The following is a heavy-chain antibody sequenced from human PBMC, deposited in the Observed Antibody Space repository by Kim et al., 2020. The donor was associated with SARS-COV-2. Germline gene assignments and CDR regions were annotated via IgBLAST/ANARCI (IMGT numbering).Heavy chain of an antibody. V-gene: IGHV3-30*18. CDR1: GFTFSSYG. J-gene: IGHJ4*02. D-gene: IGHD3-16*01. CDR2: ISYDGSNK. CDR3: AKDFGDAGLFDY. Sequence: GGSLRLSCAASGFTFSSYGMHWVRQAPGKGLEWVAVISYDGSNKYYADSVKGRFTISRDNSKNTLYLQMNSLRAEDTAVYYCAKDFGDAGLFDYWGQGTLVTVSS.